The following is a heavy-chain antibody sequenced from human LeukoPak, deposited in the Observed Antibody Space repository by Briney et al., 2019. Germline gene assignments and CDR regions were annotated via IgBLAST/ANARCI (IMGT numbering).Heavy chain of an antibody. J-gene: IGHJ6*03. Sequence: WASVKVSCKASGYTFTGYYMHWVRQAPGQGLEWMGWINPNSGGTNYAQKFQGRVTMTRDTSISTAYMELSRLRSDDTAVYYCATHTLYYYYYYMDVWGKGTTVTISS. CDR3: ATHTLYYYYYYMDV. V-gene: IGHV1-2*02. CDR2: INPNSGGT. CDR1: GYTFTGYY.